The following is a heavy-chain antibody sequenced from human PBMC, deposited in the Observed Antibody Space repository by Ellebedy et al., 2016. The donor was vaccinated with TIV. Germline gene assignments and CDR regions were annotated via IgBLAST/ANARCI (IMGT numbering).Heavy chain of an antibody. D-gene: IGHD1-1*01. V-gene: IGHV4-30-4*01. Sequence: SETLSLTCTVSGYSISSGYYWSWIRQPPGKGLEWIGYIYYSGSTYYNPSLKSRVTISVDTSKNQFSLKLSSVTAADTAVYYCARDEERGRYADWGQGTLVTVSS. J-gene: IGHJ1*01. CDR2: IYYSGST. CDR1: GYSISSGYY. CDR3: ARDEERGRYAD.